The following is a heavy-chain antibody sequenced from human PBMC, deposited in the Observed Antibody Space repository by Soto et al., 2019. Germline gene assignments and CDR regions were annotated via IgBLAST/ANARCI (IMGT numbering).Heavy chain of an antibody. CDR1: GGTFSNYA. CDR2: IIPIFSTA. J-gene: IGHJ6*02. V-gene: IGHV1-69*13. CDR3: TRVHYDILNVNLFRMDV. D-gene: IGHD3-9*01. Sequence: SVKVSCKASGGTFSNYAISWVRQAPGQGLEKIGGIIPIFSTANYAQKFQSRVTITADESKSIAYQQMNSLKIEDTVLYYCTRVHYDILNVNLFRMDVWGQGTTVTVSS.